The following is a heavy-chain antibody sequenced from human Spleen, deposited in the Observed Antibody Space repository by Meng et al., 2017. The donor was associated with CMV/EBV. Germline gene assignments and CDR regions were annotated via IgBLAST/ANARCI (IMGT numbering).Heavy chain of an antibody. CDR3: AREWGITGTVGGLDY. CDR1: GFTFSAYA. Sequence: LSLTCAASGFTFSAYAMNWVRQAPGKGLEWVASISTTSTYIYYADSVKGRFTISRDNAKNSVYLQMNSLSAEDTGVYYCAREWGITGTVGGLDYWGQGTRVTVSS. CDR2: ISTTSTYI. V-gene: IGHV3-21*01. J-gene: IGHJ4*02. D-gene: IGHD1-20*01.